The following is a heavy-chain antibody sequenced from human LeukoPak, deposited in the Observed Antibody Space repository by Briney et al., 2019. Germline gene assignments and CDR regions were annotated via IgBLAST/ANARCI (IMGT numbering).Heavy chain of an antibody. Sequence: GESLKISCKGSGYSFTNYWIGWVRQMPGKGLEWMGIIYPGDSDTRYSPSFQGQVTISADKSISTAYLQWSSPKASDTALYYCARRGRIAATGTKYYLDYWGQGILVTVFS. CDR1: GYSFTNYW. CDR2: IYPGDSDT. J-gene: IGHJ4*02. D-gene: IGHD6-13*01. V-gene: IGHV5-51*01. CDR3: ARRGRIAATGTKYYLDY.